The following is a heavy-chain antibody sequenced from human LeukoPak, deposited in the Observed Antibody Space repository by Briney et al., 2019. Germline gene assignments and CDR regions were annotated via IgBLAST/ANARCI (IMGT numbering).Heavy chain of an antibody. CDR2: TSSSSSYI. V-gene: IGHV3-21*01. CDR1: GFTFSSYS. Sequence: GGSLRLSCAASGFTFSSYSMNWVRQAPGKGLEWVSSTSSSSSYIYYADSVKGRFTISRDNSKNTLYLQMKSLRAEDTAVYYCAKGGGYEAQYYYYYLDVWGKGTTVTISS. CDR3: AKGGGYEAQYYYYYLDV. D-gene: IGHD5-12*01. J-gene: IGHJ6*03.